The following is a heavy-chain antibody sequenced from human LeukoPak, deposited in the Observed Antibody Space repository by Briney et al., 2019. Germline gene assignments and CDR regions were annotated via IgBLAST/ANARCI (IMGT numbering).Heavy chain of an antibody. CDR1: GYTFTSYD. CDR3: ARGVFNMGYSF. D-gene: IGHD5-18*01. V-gene: IGHV1-8*03. Sequence: ASVKVPCKASGYTFTSYDTNWVRQATGQGLEWMGWMNPNSGNTGYAQKFQGRVTITRNTSISTAYMELSSLRSEGTAVYYCARGVFNMGYSFWGQGTLVTVSS. CDR2: MNPNSGNT. J-gene: IGHJ4*02.